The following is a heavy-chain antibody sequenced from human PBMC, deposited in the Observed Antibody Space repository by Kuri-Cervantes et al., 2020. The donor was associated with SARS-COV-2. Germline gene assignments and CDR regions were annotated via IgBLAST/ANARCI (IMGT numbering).Heavy chain of an antibody. CDR3: ARGGSTRSLDY. V-gene: IGHV4-30-4*08. CDR1: GGSISSGDYY. CDR2: IYYSGST. J-gene: IGHJ4*02. Sequence: LRLSCTVSGGSISSGDYYWSWIRQPPGKGLEWIGYIYYSGSTYYNPSLKSRVTISVDTPKNQFSLKLSSVTAADTAVYYCARGGSTRSLDYWGQGTLVTVSS. D-gene: IGHD2-2*01.